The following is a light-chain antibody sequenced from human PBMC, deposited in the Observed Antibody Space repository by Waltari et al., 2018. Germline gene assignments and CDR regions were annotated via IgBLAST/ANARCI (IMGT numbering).Light chain of an antibody. V-gene: IGKV1-9*01. CDR1: QDIHSY. CDR3: QHLNSYPLN. CDR2: VAS. J-gene: IGKJ4*01. Sequence: DIYLTQSPSFLSASVGDRVTITCRASQDIHSYLAWYKLRPGQAPRLIIYVASKLQSGVPSRFSGSGTGTDFTLTISGLQPEDFATYYCQHLNSYPLNFGGGTKVEIK.